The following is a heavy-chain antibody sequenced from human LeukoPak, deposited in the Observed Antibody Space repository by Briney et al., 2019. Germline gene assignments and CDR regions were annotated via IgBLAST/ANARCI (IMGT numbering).Heavy chain of an antibody. CDR1: GGSFSGDF. J-gene: IGHJ4*02. CDR2: INHGGST. CDR3: AICGYSYELNS. Sequence: PSETLSLTCAVYGGSFSGDFWSWIRQSPGKGLEGIGEINHGGSTTYNPSLQSRVTMSVDTSTNQISLKMTSVTAADTAVYYCAICGYSYELNSWGQGTLVTVSS. D-gene: IGHD5-18*01. V-gene: IGHV4-34*10.